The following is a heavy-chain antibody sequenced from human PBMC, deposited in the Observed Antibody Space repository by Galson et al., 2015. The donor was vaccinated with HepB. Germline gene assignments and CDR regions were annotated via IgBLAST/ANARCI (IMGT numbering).Heavy chain of an antibody. V-gene: IGHV3-30*04. D-gene: IGHD3-10*01. CDR3: ARDGGYGSGSYYGYVDY. CDR2: ISYDGSNK. CDR1: GFTFSSYA. Sequence: SLRLSCAASGFTFSSYAMHWVRQAPGKGLEWVAVISYDGSNKYYADSVKGRFTISRDNSKNTLYLQMNSLRAEDTAVYYCARDGGYGSGSYYGYVDYWGQGTLVTVSS. J-gene: IGHJ4*02.